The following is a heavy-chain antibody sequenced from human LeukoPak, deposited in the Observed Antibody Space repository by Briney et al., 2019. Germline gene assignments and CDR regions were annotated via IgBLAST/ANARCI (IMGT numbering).Heavy chain of an antibody. D-gene: IGHD3-3*01. CDR1: GFTFSRYS. CDR2: IRYDRSNE. CDR3: AKDRVYYDFSSGYDY. Sequence: GGSLRLSCAASGFTFSRYSMHWVRQAPGKGLEWVAFIRYDRSNEYYADSVKGRFTISRDNSKNTLYLQMNSLRAEDTAVYYCAKDRVYYDFSSGYDYWGQGTLVTVSS. V-gene: IGHV3-30*02. J-gene: IGHJ4*02.